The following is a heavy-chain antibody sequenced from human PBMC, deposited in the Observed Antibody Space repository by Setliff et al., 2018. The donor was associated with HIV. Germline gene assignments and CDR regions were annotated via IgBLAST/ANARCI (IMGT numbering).Heavy chain of an antibody. D-gene: IGHD6-13*01. CDR2: VYYSGST. CDR1: GYSISSGYY. V-gene: IGHV4-38-2*02. CDR3: ARDGYSSSWYVISGSFDY. J-gene: IGHJ4*02. Sequence: LSLTCTVSGYSISSGYYWGWIRQPPGKGLEWIGTVYYSGSTYYNPSLKSRVTISVDTSENQFSLKLSSVTAADTAVYYCARDGYSSSWYVISGSFDYWGQGILDTVSS.